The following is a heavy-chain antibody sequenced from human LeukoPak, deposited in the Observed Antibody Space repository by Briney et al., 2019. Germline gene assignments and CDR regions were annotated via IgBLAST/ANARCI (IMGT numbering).Heavy chain of an antibody. D-gene: IGHD1-26*01. Sequence: GGSMRLCCAASGFSFDDYGMHWVRHAPGKGLECVAGICWNSGSIGYADSVKGRFTISRDNAKNSLYLQMNSLRAEDMALYYCAKTPRGSYADAFDIWGQGTMVTVSS. CDR1: GFSFDDYG. J-gene: IGHJ3*02. V-gene: IGHV3-9*03. CDR3: AKTPRGSYADAFDI. CDR2: ICWNSGSI.